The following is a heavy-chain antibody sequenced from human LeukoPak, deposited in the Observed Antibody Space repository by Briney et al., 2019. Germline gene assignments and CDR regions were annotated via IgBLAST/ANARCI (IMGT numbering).Heavy chain of an antibody. CDR2: IKQDGSEK. CDR1: GFTFSSYW. J-gene: IGHJ3*02. D-gene: IGHD6-13*01. V-gene: IGHV3-7*01. Sequence: GGSLRLCCAASGFTFSSYWMSWVRQAPGKGLEWVANIKQDGSEKYYVDSVKGRFTISRDNAKNSLYLQMNSLRAEDTAVYYCARDTIIAAALDAFDIWGQGTMVTVSS. CDR3: ARDTIIAAALDAFDI.